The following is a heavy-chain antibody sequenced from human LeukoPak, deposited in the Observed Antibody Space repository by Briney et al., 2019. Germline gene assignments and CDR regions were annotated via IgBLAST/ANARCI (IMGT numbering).Heavy chain of an antibody. D-gene: IGHD2-2*02. J-gene: IGHJ6*02. CDR1: GYTFTSYA. V-gene: IGHV1-3*01. CDR3: AKDIVVVPAAIFGGMDV. Sequence: ASVKVSCKASGYTFTSYAMHWVRQAPGQRLEWMGWINAGNGNTKYSQKFQGRVTITRDTSASTAYMELSSLRSEDTAVCYCAKDIVVVPAAIFGGMDVWGQGTTVTVSS. CDR2: INAGNGNT.